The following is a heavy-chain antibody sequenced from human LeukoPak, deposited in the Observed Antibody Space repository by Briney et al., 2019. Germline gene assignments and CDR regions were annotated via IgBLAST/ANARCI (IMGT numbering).Heavy chain of an antibody. V-gene: IGHV1-18*01. CDR2: ISAYNGNT. CDR3: ARDLGHYYDSGGYLLDY. J-gene: IGHJ4*02. Sequence: ASVKVSCKASGYTFTSYGISWVRQAPGQRLEWMGWISAYNGNTNYAQKLQGRVTMTTDTSTSTAYMELRSLRSDDTAVYYCARDLGHYYDSGGYLLDYWGQGTLVTVSS. CDR1: GYTFTSYG. D-gene: IGHD3-22*01.